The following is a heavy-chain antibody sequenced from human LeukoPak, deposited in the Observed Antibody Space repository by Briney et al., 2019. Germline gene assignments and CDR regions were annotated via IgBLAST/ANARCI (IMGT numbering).Heavy chain of an antibody. CDR1: RFTFSSYA. CDR3: ARGTPSITIFGVAGGFDY. J-gene: IGHJ4*02. CDR2: ISYDGSNK. V-gene: IGHV3-30-3*01. D-gene: IGHD3-3*01. Sequence: GGSLRLSCAASRFTFSSYAMHWVRQAPGKGLERVAVISYDGSNKYYADSVKGRFTISRDNSKNTLYLQMNSLRAEDTAVYYCARGTPSITIFGVAGGFDYWGQGTLVTVSS.